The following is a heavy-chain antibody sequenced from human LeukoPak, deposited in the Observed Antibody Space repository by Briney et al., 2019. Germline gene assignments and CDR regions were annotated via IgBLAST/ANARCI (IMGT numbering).Heavy chain of an antibody. CDR1: GFTFSSYS. CDR3: ARGGLGYSYSNY. Sequence: GGSLRLSCVASGFTFSSYSMNWVRQAPGKGLEWVSSISSSSSYIYYADSVKGRFTISRDNAKNSLYLQMNSLRAEDTAVYYCARGGLGYSYSNYWGQGTLVTVSS. V-gene: IGHV3-21*01. CDR2: ISSSSSYI. D-gene: IGHD5-18*01. J-gene: IGHJ4*02.